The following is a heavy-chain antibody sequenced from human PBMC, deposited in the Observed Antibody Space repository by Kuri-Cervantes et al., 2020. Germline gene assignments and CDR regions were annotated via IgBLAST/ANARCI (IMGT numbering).Heavy chain of an antibody. CDR2: IFHSGRT. CDR1: GASISSHDW. Sequence: SETLSLTCAVSGASISSHDWWSWVRQSPGKGLEWIGVIFHSGRTNYNPSLKSRVTISVDTSKNQFSLRLTSVTTADTAVYYCVRGGDDGYFAYFNYWGQGTLVTVSS. CDR3: VRGGDDGYFAYFNY. J-gene: IGHJ4*02. V-gene: IGHV4-4*02. D-gene: IGHD5-24*01.